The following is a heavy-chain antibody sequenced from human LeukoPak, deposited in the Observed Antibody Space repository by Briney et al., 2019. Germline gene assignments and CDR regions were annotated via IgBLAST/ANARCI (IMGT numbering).Heavy chain of an antibody. CDR1: EYTFSVYH. CDR3: ARVSRFYYDSSGDFDY. V-gene: IGHV1-2*02. CDR2: INPNSGDT. D-gene: IGHD3-22*01. Sequence: ASVKVSCKASEYTFSVYHIHWVRLAPGQGLEWMAWINPNSGDTNYAQKFQGRVTMTRDTSINTAYMELSRLRSDDTAIYYCARVSRFYYDSSGDFDYWGQGTLVTVSS. J-gene: IGHJ4*02.